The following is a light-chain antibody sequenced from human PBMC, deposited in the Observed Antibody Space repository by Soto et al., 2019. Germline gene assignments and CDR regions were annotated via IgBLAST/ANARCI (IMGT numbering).Light chain of an antibody. Sequence: EIVLTQSPATLSLSPGERATLSCRASQSIGLAIAWYQHKPGQAPRLLIFDASQRATGIPARFRGSGSGTDFTLSSSSLEPEDFAVYYCQQYNNWPRTFGHGTKVDIK. CDR3: QQYNNWPRT. V-gene: IGKV3-11*01. J-gene: IGKJ1*01. CDR1: QSIGLA. CDR2: DAS.